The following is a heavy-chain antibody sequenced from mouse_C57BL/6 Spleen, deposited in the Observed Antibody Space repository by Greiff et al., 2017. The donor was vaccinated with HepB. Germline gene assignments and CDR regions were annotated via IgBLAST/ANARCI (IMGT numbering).Heavy chain of an antibody. J-gene: IGHJ1*03. CDR2: ISSGGDYI. CDR3: TRGNYGSSHWYFDV. V-gene: IGHV5-9-1*02. CDR1: GFTFSSYA. Sequence: EVQLVESGEGLVKPGGSPKLSCAASGFTFSSYAMSWVRQTPEKRLEWVAYISSGGDYIYYADTVKGRFTISRDNARNTLYLQMSSLKSEDTAMYYCTRGNYGSSHWYFDVWGTGTTVTVSS. D-gene: IGHD1-1*01.